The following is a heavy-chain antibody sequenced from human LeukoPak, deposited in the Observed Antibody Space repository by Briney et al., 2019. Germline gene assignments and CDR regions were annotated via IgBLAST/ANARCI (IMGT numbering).Heavy chain of an antibody. Sequence: ASVKVSYKASGGTFSSYAISWVRQAPGQGLEWMGGIIPIFGTADYAQKFQGRVTITADKSTSTAYMELSSLRSEDTAVYYCARQPGIYGSGSYSRYNWFDPWGQGTLVTVSS. CDR3: ARQPGIYGSGSYSRYNWFDP. D-gene: IGHD3-10*01. J-gene: IGHJ5*02. V-gene: IGHV1-69*06. CDR2: IIPIFGTA. CDR1: GGTFSSYA.